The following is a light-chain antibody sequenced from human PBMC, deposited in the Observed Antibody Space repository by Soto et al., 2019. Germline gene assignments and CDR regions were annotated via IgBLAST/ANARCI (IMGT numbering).Light chain of an antibody. Sequence: EIVLTKSPGTLSFSQGERSTLSCMASQSVSSYLAWYQQKPGQAPRLLIYATSNRATGIPARFSGSGSGTDFTLTISSLEPEDFAVYYCQQRRNWPPWTFGQGIKVDIK. V-gene: IGKV3-11*01. J-gene: IGKJ1*01. CDR1: QSVSSY. CDR3: QQRRNWPPWT. CDR2: ATS.